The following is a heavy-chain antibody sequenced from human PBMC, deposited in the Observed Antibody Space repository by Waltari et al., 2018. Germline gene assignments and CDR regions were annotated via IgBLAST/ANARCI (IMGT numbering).Heavy chain of an antibody. Sequence: EVQLLESGGGLVQPGGSLRLSCAASGFTFSSYAMSWVRQAPGKGLEWVSAISGSGGSTYYADSVKGRFTISRDNSKNTLYLQMNSLRAEDTAVYYCAKNTLTIVVPAATGFDPWGQGTLVTVSS. CDR3: AKNTLTIVVPAATGFDP. V-gene: IGHV3-23*01. CDR2: ISGSGGST. D-gene: IGHD2-2*01. CDR1: GFTFSSYA. J-gene: IGHJ5*02.